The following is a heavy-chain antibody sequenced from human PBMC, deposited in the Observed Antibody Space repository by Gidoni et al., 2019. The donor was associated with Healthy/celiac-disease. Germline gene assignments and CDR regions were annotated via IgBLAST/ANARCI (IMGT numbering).Heavy chain of an antibody. Sequence: QMQLVQSGPEVKTPGTSVKVSCKASGFTFTSSAVQWVRQARGQRLEWIGWIVVGSGNTNYAQKFQERVTITRDMSTSTAYMELSSLRSEDTAVYYCAADPQMTTGYYYYYMDVWGKGTTVTVSS. CDR1: GFTFTSSA. D-gene: IGHD4-4*01. V-gene: IGHV1-58*01. CDR2: IVVGSGNT. CDR3: AADPQMTTGYYYYYMDV. J-gene: IGHJ6*03.